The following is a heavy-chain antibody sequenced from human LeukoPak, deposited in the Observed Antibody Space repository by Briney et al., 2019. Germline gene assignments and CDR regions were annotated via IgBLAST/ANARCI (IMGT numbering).Heavy chain of an antibody. V-gene: IGHV1-2*02. J-gene: IGHJ5*02. CDR3: ARGSYSSSRSWFDP. CDR1: GYTFTGYY. CDR2: INPNSGGT. Sequence: GASVKVSCKASGYTFTGYYMHWVRQAPGQGLEWMGWINPNSGGTNYAQKLQGRVTMTRDTSISTAYMELSRLRSDDTAVYYCARGSYSSSRSWFDPWGQGTLVTVSS. D-gene: IGHD6-6*01.